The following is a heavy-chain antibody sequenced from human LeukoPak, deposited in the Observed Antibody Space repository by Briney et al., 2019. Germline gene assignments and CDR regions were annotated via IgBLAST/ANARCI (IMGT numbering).Heavy chain of an antibody. CDR1: GGSISSSNYY. D-gene: IGHD3-22*01. CDR3: ARTSGRGTIDPGTSGYITF. V-gene: IGHV4-39*01. J-gene: IGHJ4*02. CDR2: IYYSGTT. Sequence: SETLSLTCTVSGGSISSSNYYWDWIRQTPGQGLEWIGSIYYSGTTYYKPSLRSGVTISVDTSKSQFSLEMTSVTAADTALYYCARTSGRGTIDPGTSGYITFWGPGSLVTVSS.